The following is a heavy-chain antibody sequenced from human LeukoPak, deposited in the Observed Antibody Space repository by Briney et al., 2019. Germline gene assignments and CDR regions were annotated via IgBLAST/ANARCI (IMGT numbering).Heavy chain of an antibody. V-gene: IGHV3-30*04. CDR1: GFTFSNYA. CDR3: AKDLDYGSGPLDY. J-gene: IGHJ4*02. Sequence: PGGSLRLSCAASGFTFSNYAMHWVRQAPGKGLEWVAIISYDGSNKYYADSVKGLFTISRDNSKNTMYLQMNSLRAEDTAVYYCAKDLDYGSGPLDYWGQGTLVTVSS. D-gene: IGHD3-10*01. CDR2: ISYDGSNK.